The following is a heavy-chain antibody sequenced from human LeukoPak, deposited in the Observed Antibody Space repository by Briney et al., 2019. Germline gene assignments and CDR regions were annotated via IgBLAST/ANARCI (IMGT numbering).Heavy chain of an antibody. CDR2: IYYSGST. Sequence: PSGTLSLTCAVSGGSISSSNWWSWVRQPPGKGLEWIGSIYYSGSTYYNPSLKSRVTICVDTSKNQFSLKLSSVTAADTAVYYCTRHYGPWGRGTLVTVSS. V-gene: IGHV4-4*02. D-gene: IGHD3-16*01. CDR1: GGSISSSNW. J-gene: IGHJ5*02. CDR3: TRHYGP.